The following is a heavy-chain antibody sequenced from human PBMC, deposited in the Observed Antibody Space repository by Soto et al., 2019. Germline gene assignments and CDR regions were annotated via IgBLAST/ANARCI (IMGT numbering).Heavy chain of an antibody. J-gene: IGHJ5*02. CDR2: IWYDGSNK. CDR3: ARAAAGPGENWFDP. V-gene: IGHV3-33*01. D-gene: IGHD6-13*01. Sequence: GXSLRLSCAAPGFTFSSYGMHWFRQAPGKGLEWVAVIWYDGSNKYYADSVKGRFTISRDNSKNTLYLQMNSLRAEDTAVYYCARAAAGPGENWFDPWGQGTLVTVSS. CDR1: GFTFSSYG.